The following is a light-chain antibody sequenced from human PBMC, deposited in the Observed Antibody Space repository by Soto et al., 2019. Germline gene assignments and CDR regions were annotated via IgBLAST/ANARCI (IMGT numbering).Light chain of an antibody. Sequence: DIQMTQSPSSLSASVGDRVTITCRASQSISSHSNWFQHKPGKAPKVLIYGASSLQGGVPSRFSGSGSGTDFTLTIKSLQPEDFATYYCQQSFSSPFTFGPGTKVDVK. CDR2: GAS. J-gene: IGKJ3*01. CDR3: QQSFSSPFT. CDR1: QSISSH. V-gene: IGKV1-39*01.